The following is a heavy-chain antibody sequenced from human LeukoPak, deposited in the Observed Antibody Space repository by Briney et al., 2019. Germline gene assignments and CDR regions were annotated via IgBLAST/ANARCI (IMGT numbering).Heavy chain of an antibody. V-gene: IGHV3-7*01. J-gene: IGHJ6*03. CDR1: GFTFSSYC. CDR3: ARERAAAENYVDV. D-gene: IGHD6-13*01. Sequence: GGSLRLSCAASGFTFSSYCMSWVRQAPGKGLEWVANINQDGSEKYYVDSVKGRFTISRDNAKNSLYLQMNSLTVEDTAVYYCARERAAAENYVDVWGKGTTVTVSS. CDR2: INQDGSEK.